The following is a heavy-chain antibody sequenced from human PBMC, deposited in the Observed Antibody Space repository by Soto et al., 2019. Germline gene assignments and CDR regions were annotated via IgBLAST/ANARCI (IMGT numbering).Heavy chain of an antibody. D-gene: IGHD3-10*01. Sequence: EVQLVESGGGLVQPGGSLRLSCAASGFTFSDSPIHWVRQASGKGLEWVGRIKTKAESYATAYGASVKGRFTISRDDSKNTAYLQRNRLKTEDTAVYYCTRGVWFGSTYGLDVWGQGTTVTVSS. CDR2: IKTKAESYAT. J-gene: IGHJ6*02. V-gene: IGHV3-73*02. CDR1: GFTFSDSP. CDR3: TRGVWFGSTYGLDV.